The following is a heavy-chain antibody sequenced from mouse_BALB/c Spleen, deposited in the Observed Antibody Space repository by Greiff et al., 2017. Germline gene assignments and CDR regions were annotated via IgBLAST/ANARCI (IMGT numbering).Heavy chain of an antibody. D-gene: IGHD1-1*01. CDR3: ARGGGYGSAYAMDY. Sequence: EVHLVESGGGLVKLGGSLKLSCAASGFTFSSYYMSWVRQTPEKRLELVAAINSNGGSTYYPDTVKGRFTISRDNAKNNLYLQMSSLKSEDTAMYYCARGGGYGSAYAMDYWGQGTSVTVSS. CDR1: GFTFSSYY. V-gene: IGHV5-6-2*01. CDR2: INSNGGST. J-gene: IGHJ4*01.